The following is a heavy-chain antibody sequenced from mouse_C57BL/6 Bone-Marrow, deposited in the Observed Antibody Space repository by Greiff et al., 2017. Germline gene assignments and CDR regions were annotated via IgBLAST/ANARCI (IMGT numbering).Heavy chain of an antibody. CDR2: IYPRSGNT. CDR1: GFNIKNTY. CDR3: ARGDYYAMDY. J-gene: IGHJ4*01. Sequence: VHLVESVAELVRPGASVKLSCTASGFNIKNTYMHWVKQRTGQGLEWIGEIYPRSGNTYYNEKFKGKATLTADKSSSTAYMELRSLTSEDSAVYFCARGDYYAMDYWGQGTSVTVSS. V-gene: IGHV1-81*01.